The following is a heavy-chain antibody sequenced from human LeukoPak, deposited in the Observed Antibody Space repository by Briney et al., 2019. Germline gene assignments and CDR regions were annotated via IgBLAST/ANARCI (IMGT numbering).Heavy chain of an antibody. Sequence: GESLKISCKGSGYSFTSYWIGWVRQMPGKGLEWMGIIYPGDSDTRYSPSFQGQVTISADKSISTAYLQWSSLKASDTAMYYCARRGRTEGSSSCWFDPWGQGTLVTVSS. V-gene: IGHV5-51*01. CDR3: ARRGRTEGSSSCWFDP. CDR2: IYPGDSDT. J-gene: IGHJ5*02. CDR1: GYSFTSYW. D-gene: IGHD6-13*01.